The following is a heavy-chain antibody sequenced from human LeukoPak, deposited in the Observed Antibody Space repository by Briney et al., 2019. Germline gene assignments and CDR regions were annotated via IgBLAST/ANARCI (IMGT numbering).Heavy chain of an antibody. Sequence: GASVKVSCKASGYTFTSYGISWVRQAPGQGLEWRGWISAYNGNTNYAQKLQGRVTMTTDTSTSTAYMELRSLRSDDTAVYYCARDQRYYYDSSGYSHLDYWGQGTLVTVSS. D-gene: IGHD3-22*01. CDR1: GYTFTSYG. J-gene: IGHJ4*02. CDR3: ARDQRYYYDSSGYSHLDY. V-gene: IGHV1-18*01. CDR2: ISAYNGNT.